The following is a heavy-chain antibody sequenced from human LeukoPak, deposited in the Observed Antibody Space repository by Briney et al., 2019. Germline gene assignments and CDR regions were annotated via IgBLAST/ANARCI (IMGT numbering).Heavy chain of an antibody. CDR2: ISGSGGST. Sequence: PGRSLRLSCAASGFTFSSYAMSWVRQAPGKGLEWVSAISGSGGSTYYADSVKGRFTISRDNSKNTLYLQMNSLRAEDTAVYYCAKHQPGERKSGVSYWGQGTLVTVSS. CDR1: GFTFSSYA. V-gene: IGHV3-23*01. CDR3: AKHQPGERKSGVSY. J-gene: IGHJ4*02. D-gene: IGHD3-16*01.